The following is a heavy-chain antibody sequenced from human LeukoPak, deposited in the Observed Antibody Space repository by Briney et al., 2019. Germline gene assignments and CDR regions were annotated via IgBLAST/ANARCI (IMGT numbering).Heavy chain of an antibody. D-gene: IGHD2-2*01. CDR2: LYSGGST. Sequence: PSETLSLTCTVSIGSIGNDYWSWLRQAPGKGLEWVSVLYSGGSTHYADSVRGRFTISRDNSKNTLYLQMNSLRAEDTAVYYCARDRRGSTSCCAFDYWGQGTLVTVSS. CDR3: ARDRRGSTSCCAFDY. V-gene: IGHV3-53*01. J-gene: IGHJ4*02. CDR1: IGSIGNDY.